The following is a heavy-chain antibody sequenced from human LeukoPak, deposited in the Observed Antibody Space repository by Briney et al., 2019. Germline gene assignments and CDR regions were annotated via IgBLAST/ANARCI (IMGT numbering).Heavy chain of an antibody. D-gene: IGHD5-24*01. V-gene: IGHV3-21*01. J-gene: IGHJ4*02. CDR2: ISSSSSYI. CDR3: ARGTDGYNCDY. Sequence: PGGSLRLSCAASGFTFSSYSMNWVRQAPGKGLEWVSSISSSSSYIYYADSVKGRFTVSRDNSKNTLYLQMNSLSAEDTAVYYCARGTDGYNCDYWGQGTLVTVSS. CDR1: GFTFSSYS.